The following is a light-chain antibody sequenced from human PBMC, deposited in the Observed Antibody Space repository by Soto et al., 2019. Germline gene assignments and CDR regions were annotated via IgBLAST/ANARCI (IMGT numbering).Light chain of an antibody. CDR3: AAWDDSLNGQV. CDR2: SNN. V-gene: IGLV1-44*01. Sequence: QSVLTQPPSASGTPGQRVTISCSGSSSNIGSNPVNWYQQLPGTAPKLLIYSNNHRPSGVPDRFSGSKSGTSASLAISGLQSEDEADYYCAAWDDSLNGQVFGTGT. J-gene: IGLJ1*01. CDR1: SSNIGSNP.